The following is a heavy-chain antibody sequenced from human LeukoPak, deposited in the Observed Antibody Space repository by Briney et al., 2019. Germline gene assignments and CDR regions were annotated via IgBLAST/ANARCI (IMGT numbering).Heavy chain of an antibody. CDR2: IKSKTDGGTT. J-gene: IGHJ4*02. Sequence: GGSLRLSCAASGFTVSSNYVSWVRQAPGKGLEWVGRIKSKTDGGTTDYAAPVKGRFTISRDDSKNTLFLQMNSLKTEDTAVYYCTTDPNPYSSGWYSGFWGQGTLVTVSS. CDR1: GFTVSSNY. V-gene: IGHV3-15*01. CDR3: TTDPNPYSSGWYSGF. D-gene: IGHD6-19*01.